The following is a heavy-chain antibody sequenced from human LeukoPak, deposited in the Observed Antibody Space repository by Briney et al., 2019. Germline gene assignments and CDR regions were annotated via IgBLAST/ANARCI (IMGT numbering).Heavy chain of an antibody. CDR2: IYYSGNT. Sequence: SETLSLTCTVSGGSIYSYYWSWIRQPPGKGLEWIGNIYYSGNTFYNPSLKSRVTISVDTSKNQFSLKLSSVTAADTAVYYCARQSDILTGYPIDFWGQGNLVTVSS. CDR1: GGSIYSYY. CDR3: ARQSDILTGYPIDF. D-gene: IGHD3-9*01. J-gene: IGHJ4*02. V-gene: IGHV4-59*04.